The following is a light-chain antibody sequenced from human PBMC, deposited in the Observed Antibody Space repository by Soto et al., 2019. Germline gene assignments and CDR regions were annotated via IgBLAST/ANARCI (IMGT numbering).Light chain of an antibody. CDR1: NSGSKN. CDR3: QVWDRSTVV. J-gene: IGLJ2*01. V-gene: IGLV3-9*01. CDR2: RDS. Sequence: SYELTQPLSVSVALGQTARITCGGNNSGSKNVHWYQQKPGQAPVLVIYRDSNRPSGSPERFSGSNSGNTATLTISRAQAGDEADYYCQVWDRSTVVFGGGTKVTVL.